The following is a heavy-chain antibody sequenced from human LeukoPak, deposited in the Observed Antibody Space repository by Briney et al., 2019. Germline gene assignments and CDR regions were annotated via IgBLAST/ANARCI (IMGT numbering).Heavy chain of an antibody. J-gene: IGHJ4*02. D-gene: IGHD3-22*01. CDR3: ARGDYYDSSGYFDY. CDR2: IYYSGST. V-gene: IGHV4-59*01. Sequence: SETLSPTCTVSGGSISSYYWSWIRQPPGKGLEWIGYIYYSGSTNYNPSLKSRVTISVDTSKNQFSLKLSSVTAADTAVYYCARGDYYDSSGYFDYWGQGTLVTVSS. CDR1: GGSISSYY.